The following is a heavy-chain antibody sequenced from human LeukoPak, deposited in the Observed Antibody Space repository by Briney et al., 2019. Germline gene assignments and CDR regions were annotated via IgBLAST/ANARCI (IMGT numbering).Heavy chain of an antibody. Sequence: GGSLRLSCAASGFTFSSYAMHWVRQAPGKGLEWVAVISYDGSNKYYADSVKGRFTISRDNSKNTLYLQMNSLRAEDTAVYYCARDMEMATISGGYFDYWGQGTLVTVSS. V-gene: IGHV3-30-3*01. CDR2: ISYDGSNK. CDR1: GFTFSSYA. CDR3: ARDMEMATISGGYFDY. J-gene: IGHJ4*02. D-gene: IGHD5-12*01.